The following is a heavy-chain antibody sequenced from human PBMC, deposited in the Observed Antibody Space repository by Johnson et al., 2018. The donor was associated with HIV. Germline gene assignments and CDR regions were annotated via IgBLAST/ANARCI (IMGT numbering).Heavy chain of an antibody. J-gene: IGHJ3*02. V-gene: IGHV3-20*04. Sequence: VQLVESGGGVVRPGGSLRLSCAASGFTFDDYDMSWVRQAPGKGLEWVSGINWNGGRTGYADSVKGRFTISRDNVKNSLYLQMNSLRAEDTALYYCARELSIGYCSGGSCPDAFDIWGQGTMVTVSS. D-gene: IGHD2-15*01. CDR1: GFTFDDYD. CDR3: ARELSIGYCSGGSCPDAFDI. CDR2: INWNGGRT.